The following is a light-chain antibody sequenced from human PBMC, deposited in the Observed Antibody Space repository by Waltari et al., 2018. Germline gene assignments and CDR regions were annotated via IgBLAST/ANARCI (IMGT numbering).Light chain of an antibody. J-gene: IGKJ2*01. CDR1: QGISKF. V-gene: IGKV1-39*01. CDR2: GAS. Sequence: DIQMTQSPSSLAASVGDRVTITCRASQGISKFLAWFRQKPGKAPESLIYGASSLQSGVPSRFSGSGSGTDFTLTISSLQPEDFATYYCQQSYVTPRTFGQGTKLDIK. CDR3: QQSYVTPRT.